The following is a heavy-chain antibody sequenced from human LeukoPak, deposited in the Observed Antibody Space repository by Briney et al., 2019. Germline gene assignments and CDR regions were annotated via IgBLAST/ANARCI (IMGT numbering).Heavy chain of an antibody. CDR3: AREDLGAETTMEY. J-gene: IGHJ4*02. D-gene: IGHD1-1*01. CDR1: GGSFSGYY. V-gene: IGHV4-34*01. CDR2: INHSGST. Sequence: SETLSLTCAAYGGSFSGYYWSWIRQPPCKGLEWIVEINHSGSTTCNPSLKSRVTISVDTSKNQYSLKLTSVTAADTAVYYCAREDLGAETTMEYWGQGTLVTVSS.